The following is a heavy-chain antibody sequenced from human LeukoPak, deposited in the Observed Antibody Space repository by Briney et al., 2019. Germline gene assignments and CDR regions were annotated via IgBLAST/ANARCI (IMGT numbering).Heavy chain of an antibody. CDR1: GYTFTSYD. CDR3: ARWYYDILTGYPHFDI. V-gene: IGHV1-8*01. D-gene: IGHD3-9*01. J-gene: IGHJ3*02. CDR2: MNPNSGNT. Sequence: ASVKVSCKASGYTFTSYDINWVRQATGQGLEWMGWMNPNSGNTGYAQKFQGRVTMTRNTSISTAYMELSSLRSEDTAVYYSARWYYDILTGYPHFDIWGQGTMVTVSS.